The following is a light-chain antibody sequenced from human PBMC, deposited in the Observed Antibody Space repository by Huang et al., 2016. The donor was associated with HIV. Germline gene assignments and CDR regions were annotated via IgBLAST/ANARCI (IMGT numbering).Light chain of an antibody. J-gene: IGKJ2*01. CDR2: GAS. V-gene: IGKV3-15*01. CDR3: QQYNDWPPWYT. CDR1: RSVGNN. Sequence: IVMTQSPATLSVSPGERVTLSCRASRSVGNNLDWYQQQVGQPPRLLIYGASTRATGIAARFSGSGSGTDFTLTISSLQSEDFAVYYCQQYNDWPPWYTFGQGTKLEIK.